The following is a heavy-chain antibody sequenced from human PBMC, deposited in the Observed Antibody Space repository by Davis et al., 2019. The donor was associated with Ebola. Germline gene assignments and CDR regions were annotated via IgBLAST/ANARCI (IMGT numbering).Heavy chain of an antibody. Sequence: SQTLSLTCAVYGGSFSGYYWSWIRQPPGKGLEWIGEINHSGSTNYNPSLKSRVTISVDKSKNQFSRKLSSVTAADTAVYYCARGMGEWLFYGMDVWGQGTTVTVSS. J-gene: IGHJ6*02. CDR1: GGSFSGYY. D-gene: IGHD3-3*01. CDR3: ARGMGEWLFYGMDV. V-gene: IGHV4-34*01. CDR2: INHSGST.